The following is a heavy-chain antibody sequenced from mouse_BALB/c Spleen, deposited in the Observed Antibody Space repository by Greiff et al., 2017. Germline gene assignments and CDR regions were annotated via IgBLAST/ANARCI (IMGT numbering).Heavy chain of an antibody. J-gene: IGHJ3*01. Sequence: VQLQQSGAELVKPGASVKLSCTASGFNIQDTYMHWVKQRPEQGLEWIGRIDPANGNTKYDPKFQGKATITADTSSNTAYLQLSSLTSEDTAVYYCAGDGYYPWFAYWGQGTLVTVSA. CDR2: IDPANGNT. D-gene: IGHD2-3*01. V-gene: IGHV14-3*02. CDR3: AGDGYYPWFAY. CDR1: GFNIQDTY.